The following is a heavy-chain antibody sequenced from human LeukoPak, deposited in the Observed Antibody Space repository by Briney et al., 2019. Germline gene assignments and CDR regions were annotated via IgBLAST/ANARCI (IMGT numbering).Heavy chain of an antibody. CDR1: GYTSSTSG. CDR3: ARDYYYDSSGFYAP. J-gene: IGHJ5*02. V-gene: IGHV3-33*01. CDR2: IWYDGSNK. D-gene: IGHD3-22*01. Sequence: GRSLRHSCAASGYTSSTSGTHSVRQAPGKGLERVALIWYDGSNKYYADSVKGRFTISRDNSKTTLYLQMNRLRAEDTAVYYCARDYYYDSSGFYAPWGQGTLVTVSS.